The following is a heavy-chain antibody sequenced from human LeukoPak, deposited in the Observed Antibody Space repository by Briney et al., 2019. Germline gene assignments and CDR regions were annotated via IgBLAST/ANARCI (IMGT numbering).Heavy chain of an antibody. Sequence: PSQTLSLTCTVSGGSISSYYWSWIRQPAGKGLEWIGRIYTSGSTNYNPSLKSRVTMSVDTSKNQFSLKLSSVTAADTAVYYCARGDPYYYGSGTHWFDPWGQGTLVTVSS. V-gene: IGHV4-4*07. CDR1: GGSISSYY. J-gene: IGHJ5*02. CDR3: ARGDPYYYGSGTHWFDP. D-gene: IGHD3-10*01. CDR2: IYTSGST.